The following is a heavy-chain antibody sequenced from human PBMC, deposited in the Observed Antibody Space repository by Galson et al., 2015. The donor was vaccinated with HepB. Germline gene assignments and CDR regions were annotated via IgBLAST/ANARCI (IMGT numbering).Heavy chain of an antibody. Sequence: SVKVSCKASGYTFTSYGISWVRQAPGQGLEWMGWISAYNGNTNYAQKLQGRVTMTTDTSTSTAYMELRSLRSDDTAVYYCAREGDEAAAGYSRDHHYYYYGMDVWGQGTTVTVSS. CDR2: ISAYNGNT. CDR1: GYTFTSYG. D-gene: IGHD6-13*01. CDR3: AREGDEAAAGYSRDHHYYYYGMDV. V-gene: IGHV1-18*04. J-gene: IGHJ6*02.